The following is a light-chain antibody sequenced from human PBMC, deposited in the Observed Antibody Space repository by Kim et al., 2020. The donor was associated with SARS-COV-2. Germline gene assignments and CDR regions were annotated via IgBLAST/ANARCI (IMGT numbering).Light chain of an antibody. CDR1: RLRTYY. V-gene: IGLV3-19*01. J-gene: IGLJ2*01. CDR2: GKN. Sequence: VALGQTVRITCQGDRLRTYYTTRFQQKPGQAPIVVFYGKNNRPSGIPDRFSGSSSGNTASLTITATQAGDEADYYCNSRDNNDNVLFGGGTQLTVL. CDR3: NSRDNNDNVL.